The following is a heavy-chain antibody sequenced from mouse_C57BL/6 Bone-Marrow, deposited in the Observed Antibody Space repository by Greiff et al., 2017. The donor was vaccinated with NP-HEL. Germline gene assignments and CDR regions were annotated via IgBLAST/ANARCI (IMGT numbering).Heavy chain of an antibody. V-gene: IGHV1-64*01. CDR2: IHPNSGST. J-gene: IGHJ2*01. Sequence: VQLQQSGAELVKPGASVKLSCKASGYTFTSYWMHWVKQRPGQGLEWIGMIHPNSGSTNYNEKFKSKATLTVDKSSSTAYMQLSSLTSEDSAVYYCARTTVVATREYWGQGTTLTVSS. CDR3: ARTTVVATREY. CDR1: GYTFTSYW. D-gene: IGHD1-1*01.